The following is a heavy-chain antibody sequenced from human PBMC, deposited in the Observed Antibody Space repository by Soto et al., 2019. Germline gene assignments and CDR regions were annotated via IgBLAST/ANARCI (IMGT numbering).Heavy chain of an antibody. Sequence: WETLYLTCTVSGGSISSYDWSWTRQPAGKGLEWLGRIYTSGSTNYNPSLKSRVTMSVDKSKNQFSLKLSSVTAADTAVFYCAGAQDDHGDNYYFDYWGQGTLVTVSS. CDR3: AGAQDDHGDNYYFDY. V-gene: IGHV4-4*07. CDR2: IYTSGST. CDR1: GGSISSYD. J-gene: IGHJ4*02. D-gene: IGHD4-17*01.